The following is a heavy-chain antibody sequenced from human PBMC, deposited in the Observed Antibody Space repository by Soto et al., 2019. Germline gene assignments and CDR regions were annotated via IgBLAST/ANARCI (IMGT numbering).Heavy chain of an antibody. D-gene: IGHD5-12*01. J-gene: IGHJ4*02. CDR1: GLTYSSSA. V-gene: IGHV1-69*01. Sequence: QAQLVQSGAEVRKPGSSVKVSCKASGLTYSSSAISWVRQAPGQGPEWMGGINPILGTPDYAPKFQGRVTITADESTRTVYMDLGSLRSEDTAMYYCARGGVDVVATSAFDYWGQGTLVTVSS. CDR3: ARGGVDVVATSAFDY. CDR2: INPILGTP.